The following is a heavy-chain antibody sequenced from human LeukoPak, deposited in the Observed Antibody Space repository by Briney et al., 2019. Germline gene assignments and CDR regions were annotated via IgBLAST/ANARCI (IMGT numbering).Heavy chain of an antibody. CDR2: IISIFGTT. CDR1: GGTLSRYA. D-gene: IGHD3-10*01. V-gene: IGHV1-69*13. J-gene: IGHJ4*02. CDR3: ARIVGIASRGYFDY. Sequence: SVKVSCKASGGTLSRYAISWVRQAPGQGPEWMGGIISIFGTTNYAQKFQGRVTITADESTSTAYMELSSLRSEDTAVYYCARIVGIASRGYFDYWGQGTLVTVSS.